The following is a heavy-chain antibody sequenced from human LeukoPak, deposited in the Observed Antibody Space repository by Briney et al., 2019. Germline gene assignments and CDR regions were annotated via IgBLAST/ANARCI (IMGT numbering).Heavy chain of an antibody. CDR3: ARSSGSSDYGN. D-gene: IGHD4-17*01. Sequence: PSETLSLTCTVSGGSISSSSYYWGWIRQPPGTGLEWIGSIYYRGSTYYNPSLKSRVTISVDTSKNQFSLRLNSVTAGHTAVYYCARSSGSSDYGNWGQGTLVTVSS. J-gene: IGHJ4*02. V-gene: IGHV4-39*07. CDR2: IYYRGST. CDR1: GGSISSSSYY.